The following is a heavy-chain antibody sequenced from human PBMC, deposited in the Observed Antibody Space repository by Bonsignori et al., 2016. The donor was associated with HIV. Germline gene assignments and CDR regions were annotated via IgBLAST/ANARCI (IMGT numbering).Heavy chain of an antibody. CDR2: IRSKANSYAT. V-gene: IGHV3-73*01. CDR3: TSYYDFWSGYHDGLDY. D-gene: IGHD3-3*01. Sequence: VRQMPGKGLEWVGRIRSKANSYATAYAASVKGRFTISRDDSKNTAYLQMNSLKTEDTAVYYCTSYYDFWSGYHDGLDYWGQGTLVTVSS. J-gene: IGHJ4*02.